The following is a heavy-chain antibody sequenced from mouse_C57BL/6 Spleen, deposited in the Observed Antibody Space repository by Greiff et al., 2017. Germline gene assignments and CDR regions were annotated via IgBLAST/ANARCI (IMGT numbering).Heavy chain of an antibody. J-gene: IGHJ2*01. V-gene: IGHV1-50*01. D-gene: IGHD2-2*01. CDR3: ARGYGYDGYYFDY. CDR1: GYTFTSYW. Sequence: QVQLQQPGAELVKPGASVKLSCKASGYTFTSYWMQWVKQRPGQGLEWIGEIDPSDSYTNYNQKFKCKATLTVDTSSSTAYMQLGNLTSEDSAVYYCARGYGYDGYYFDYWGQGTTLTVSS. CDR2: IDPSDSYT.